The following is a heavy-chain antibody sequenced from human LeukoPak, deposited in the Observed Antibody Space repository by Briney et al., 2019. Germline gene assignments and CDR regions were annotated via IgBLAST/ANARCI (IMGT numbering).Heavy chain of an antibody. V-gene: IGHV3-74*03. CDR2: ISDDGSIT. CDR1: GFTFSRDW. CDR3: ARRFHQTNVYDRHFDH. Sequence: GGSLRLSCAASGFTFSRDWMHWVRQAPGKGPEWVSRISDDGSITTYADSVQGRFTISRDNAKSTMFLQMNSLRAEDTAVYFCARRFHQTNVYDRHFDHWGQGILVTVSS. J-gene: IGHJ4*02. D-gene: IGHD2-8*01.